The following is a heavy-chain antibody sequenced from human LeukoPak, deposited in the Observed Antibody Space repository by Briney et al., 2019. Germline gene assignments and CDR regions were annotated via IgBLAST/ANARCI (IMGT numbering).Heavy chain of an antibody. CDR1: GFTFSSYA. CDR2: ISYDGSKK. J-gene: IGHJ6*02. CDR3: ARGGDFWSGYKTHEYGLDV. V-gene: IGHV3-30-3*01. Sequence: PGRSLRLSCAASGFTFSSYAMHWVRQAPGKGLERVAVISYDGSKKYRADSVKGRFTISRDNSNKMQYLEMDSLRADDTAVYYCARGGDFWSGYKTHEYGLDVWGQGTTVTVSS. D-gene: IGHD3-3*01.